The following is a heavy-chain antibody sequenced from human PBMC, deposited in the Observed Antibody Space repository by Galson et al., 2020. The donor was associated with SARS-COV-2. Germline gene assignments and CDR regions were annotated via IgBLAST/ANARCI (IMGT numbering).Heavy chain of an antibody. V-gene: IGHV3-73*01. CDR1: GFLFSGSA. Sequence: GGSLRLSCAASGFLFSGSAIHWVRQAPGKGLEWVGHIKSKTNNYATAYAASVNGRFTISRDDSSNTAYLQMNSLKTEDTAVYYCTRQRSFFDIWGQGTMVTVSS. J-gene: IGHJ3*02. CDR2: IKSKTNNYAT. CDR3: TRQRSFFDI.